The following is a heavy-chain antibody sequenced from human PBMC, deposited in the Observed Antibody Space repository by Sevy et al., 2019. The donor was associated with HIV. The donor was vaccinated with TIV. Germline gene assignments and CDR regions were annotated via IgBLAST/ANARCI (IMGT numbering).Heavy chain of an antibody. CDR3: AKDQKDIVVVPAATSSYYYYYMDV. CDR1: GVTFSSYG. V-gene: IGHV3-33*06. D-gene: IGHD2-2*01. J-gene: IGHJ6*03. Sequence: GGSLRLSCAASGVTFSSYGMHWVRQAPGKGLEWVAVIWYDGSNKYYADSVKGRFTISRDNSKNTLYLQMNSLRAEDTAVYYCAKDQKDIVVVPAATSSYYYYYMDVWGKGTTVTVSS. CDR2: IWYDGSNK.